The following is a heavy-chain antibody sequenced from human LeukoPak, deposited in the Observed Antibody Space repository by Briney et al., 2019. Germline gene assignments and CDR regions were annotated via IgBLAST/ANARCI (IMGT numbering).Heavy chain of an antibody. CDR1: GYTFTGYY. CDR2: INPNSGGT. J-gene: IGHJ5*02. CDR3: ARGPYCSSTSCYSPTENWFDP. V-gene: IGHV1-2*02. D-gene: IGHD2-2*01. Sequence: GASVKVSCKASGYTFTGYYMHWVRQAPGQGLEWMGWINPNSGGTNYAQYFQGRVTMTRDTSISTAYMELSRLRSDDTAVYYCARGPYCSSTSCYSPTENWFDPWGQGTLVTVSS.